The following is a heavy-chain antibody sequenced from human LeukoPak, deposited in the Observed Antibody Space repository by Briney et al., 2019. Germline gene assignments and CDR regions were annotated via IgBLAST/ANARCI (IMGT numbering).Heavy chain of an antibody. CDR3: TRGRSSGTYDGADY. CDR2: IRSKAYGGTT. V-gene: IGHV3-49*03. Sequence: GGSLRLSCTASGFTFANYAMTCFRQAPGKGLEWVSFIRSKAYGGTTEYAASVKGRFTISRDDSKSIVYLQMSSLITEDTAVYYCTRGRSSGTYDGADYWGQGALVTVSS. CDR1: GFTFANYA. D-gene: IGHD1-26*01. J-gene: IGHJ4*02.